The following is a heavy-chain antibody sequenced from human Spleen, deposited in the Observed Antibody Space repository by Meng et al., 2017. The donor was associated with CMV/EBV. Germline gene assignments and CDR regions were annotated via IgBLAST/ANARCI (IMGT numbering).Heavy chain of an antibody. V-gene: IGHV3-49*04. Sequence: GESLKISCAASGFTFSSYAMSWVRQAPGKGPEWVGFIRSKTYGGTAAYAASLKGRFTISRDNSKSIAYLQMNSLNTEDTAVYYCARDNWNSYYFDYWGQGTLVTVSS. CDR3: ARDNWNSYYFDY. J-gene: IGHJ4*02. D-gene: IGHD1-7*01. CDR2: IRSKTYGGTA. CDR1: GFTFSSYA.